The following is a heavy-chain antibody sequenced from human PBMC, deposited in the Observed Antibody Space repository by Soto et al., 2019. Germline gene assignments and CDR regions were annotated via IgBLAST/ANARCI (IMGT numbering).Heavy chain of an antibody. CDR1: GGSINSGDYY. V-gene: IGHV4-30-4*01. Sequence: PSETLSLTCTVSGGSINSGDYYWSWIRQPPGKGLEWIGYISYSGTTYYKPSLRSRITISLDTSKNQFSLRLASVTAADTAVYYCARTNYDYVWGSYRFDYWGQGTLVT. D-gene: IGHD3-16*02. J-gene: IGHJ4*02. CDR2: ISYSGTT. CDR3: ARTNYDYVWGSYRFDY.